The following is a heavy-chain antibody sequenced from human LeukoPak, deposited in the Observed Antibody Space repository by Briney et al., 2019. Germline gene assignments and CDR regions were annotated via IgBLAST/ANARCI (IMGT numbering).Heavy chain of an antibody. V-gene: IGHV3-7*01. J-gene: IGHJ4*02. CDR2: INQDGSEK. CDR1: GFTFSNYW. Sequence: GGSLRLSCVASGFTFSNYWMSWVSQAPGKGLEWVANINQDGSEKHYVDSVKGRFTISRDNAKNSLYLQMNSLRAEDTAVYYCARRLSYFDDWGQGTLVTVSS. CDR3: ARRLSYFDD.